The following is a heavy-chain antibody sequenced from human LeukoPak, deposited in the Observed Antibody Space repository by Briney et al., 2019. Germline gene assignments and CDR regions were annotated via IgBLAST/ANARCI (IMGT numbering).Heavy chain of an antibody. Sequence: ASVKVSCKASGDIFSSYAINWMRQAPGKGREWMGGIIPISTTTTYAQKFQDRVTITTDRLTNTAYMELSRLTYDDTAVYYCAREGNRLDYNMGVFYFASWGQGTLVTVSS. CDR3: AREGNRLDYNMGVFYFAS. CDR2: IIPISTTT. CDR1: GDIFSSYA. V-gene: IGHV1-69*05. J-gene: IGHJ4*02. D-gene: IGHD4-11*01.